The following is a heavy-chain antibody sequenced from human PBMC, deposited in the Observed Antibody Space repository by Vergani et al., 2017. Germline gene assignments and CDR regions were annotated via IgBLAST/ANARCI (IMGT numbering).Heavy chain of an antibody. J-gene: IGHJ3*02. CDR3: TREYGSSSGRGLDI. D-gene: IGHD6-6*01. V-gene: IGHV3-48*01. Sequence: EVQLVESGGGLVQPGGSLRLSCAASGFNFSSYTMNWVRQAPGKGLEWISYVISSSRRQSYADSVKGRFTVSRDTAKNSLYLQMNSLRAEDTAVYYCTREYGSSSGRGLDIWGQGTMVTVSS. CDR1: GFNFSSYT. CDR2: VISSSRRQ.